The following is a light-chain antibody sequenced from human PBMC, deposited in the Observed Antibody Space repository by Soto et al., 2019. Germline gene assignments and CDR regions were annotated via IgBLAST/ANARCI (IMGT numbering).Light chain of an antibody. V-gene: IGKV1-5*01. CDR3: QHYNSYSRT. CDR1: QSISN. Sequence: DIQMTQSPSTLSASVGDRVTITCRASQSISNLAWYQQKPGKAPKLLIYDASSLESGVPSRFRGGGSGTEFTLTISSRQPDDFATYDCQHYNSYSRTFGQGTKVDIK. CDR2: DAS. J-gene: IGKJ1*01.